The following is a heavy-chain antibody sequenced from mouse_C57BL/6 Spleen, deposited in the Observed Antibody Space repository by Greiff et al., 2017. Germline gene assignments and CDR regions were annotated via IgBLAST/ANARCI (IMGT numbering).Heavy chain of an antibody. CDR2: IWRGGST. CDR3: ARNSYDGYCWFAY. Sequence: VQLQQSGPGLVQPSQSLSITCTVSGFSLTSYGVHWVRQSPGKGLEWLGVIWRGGSTDYNAAFISRLSISKDNSKSQVFFKMNSLQADDTAIYYCARNSYDGYCWFAYWGQGTLVTVSA. CDR1: GFSLTSYG. V-gene: IGHV2-2*01. J-gene: IGHJ3*01. D-gene: IGHD2-3*01.